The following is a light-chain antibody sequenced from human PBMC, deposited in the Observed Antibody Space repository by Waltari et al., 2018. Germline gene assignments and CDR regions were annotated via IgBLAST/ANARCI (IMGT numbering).Light chain of an antibody. V-gene: IGKV3-20*01. J-gene: IGKJ4*01. CDR1: QTVRTTY. Sequence: EIVLTQSPGTLSLSPGERATLSCRASQTVRTTYLAWYQQKPGQAPTLLIYGASSRATGIPDRFSGIGSGTDFSLTISSLEPEDFAVYYCQQYDISPLSFGGGTKGEIK. CDR2: GAS. CDR3: QQYDISPLS.